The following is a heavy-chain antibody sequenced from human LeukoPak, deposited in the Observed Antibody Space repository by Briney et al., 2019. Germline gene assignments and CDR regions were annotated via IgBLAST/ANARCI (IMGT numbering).Heavy chain of an antibody. J-gene: IGHJ4*02. CDR3: ARDLGLGED. CDR1: GFTFSSNY. CDR2: ISSSSSTI. Sequence: PGGSLRLSCAASGFTFSSNYMSWGRQAPGKGLEWVSYISSSSSTIYYADPVKGRFTISRDNAKNSLYLQMNSLRAEDTAVYYCARDLGLGEDWGQGALVTVSS. V-gene: IGHV3-48*01. D-gene: IGHD3-10*01.